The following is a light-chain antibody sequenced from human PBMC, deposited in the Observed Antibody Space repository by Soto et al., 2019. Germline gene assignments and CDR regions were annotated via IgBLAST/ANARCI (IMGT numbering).Light chain of an antibody. V-gene: IGKV4-1*01. CDR3: QQYYSPPYT. CDR1: QTVLKTSNHRNY. J-gene: IGKJ2*01. CDR2: WAS. Sequence: DIVMTQSPDSLAVSLGEMATINCKSSQTVLKTSNHRNYLAWYQQKPRQPPKLLIYWASIRDSGVPDRFSGSGSGTDFTLTISSLQAEDVAVYYCQQYYSPPYTFGQGTRLELK.